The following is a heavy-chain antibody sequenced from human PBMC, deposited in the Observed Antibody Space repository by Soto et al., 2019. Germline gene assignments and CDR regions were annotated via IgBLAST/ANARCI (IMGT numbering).Heavy chain of an antibody. CDR2: IYPGDSDT. D-gene: IGHD1-1*01. V-gene: IGHV5-51*01. J-gene: IGHJ5*02. CDR1: GYSFTSYW. CDR3: ARHVATTGTIWGWFDP. Sequence: GESLKISCKGSGYSFTSYWIGWVRQMPGKGLEWMGIIYPGDSDTRYSPSFQGQVTISADKSISTAYLQWSSLKASDTAMYYCARHVATTGTIWGWFDPWGQGTLVTVSS.